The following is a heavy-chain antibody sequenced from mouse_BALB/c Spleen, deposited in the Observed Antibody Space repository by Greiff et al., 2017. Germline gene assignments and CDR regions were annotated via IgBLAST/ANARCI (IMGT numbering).Heavy chain of an antibody. J-gene: IGHJ3*01. D-gene: IGHD2-4*01. CDR1: GFTFSSFG. CDR3: ARERAMITTSWFAY. V-gene: IGHV5-17*02. Sequence: DVMLVESGGGLVQPGGSRKLSCAASGFTFSSFGMHWVRQAPEKGLEWVAYISSGSSTIYYADTVKGRFTISRDNPKNTLFLQMTSLRSEDTAMYYCARERAMITTSWFAYWGQGTLVTVSA. CDR2: ISSGSSTI.